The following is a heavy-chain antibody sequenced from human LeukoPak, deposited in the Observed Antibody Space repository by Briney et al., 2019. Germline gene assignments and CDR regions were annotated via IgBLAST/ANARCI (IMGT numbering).Heavy chain of an antibody. CDR2: ITSRGEST. D-gene: IGHD3-22*01. Sequence: GGSLRLSCAASGFTFSIYAMSWVRQAPGKGPQWVSSITSRGESTWYVDSVKGRFTITRDNSENTLYLQMHSLRAEDTAVYYCARDRPNYYGSDGHYYRRDGDYWGRGTLVSVSS. V-gene: IGHV3-23*01. J-gene: IGHJ4*02. CDR1: GFTFSIYA. CDR3: ARDRPNYYGSDGHYYRRDGDY.